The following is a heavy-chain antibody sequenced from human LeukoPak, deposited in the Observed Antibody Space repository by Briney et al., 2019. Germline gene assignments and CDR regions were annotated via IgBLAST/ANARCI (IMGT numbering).Heavy chain of an antibody. CDR3: AKLPPTCSGGSCYSPYYFDY. CDR2: ISGSGGST. D-gene: IGHD2-15*01. CDR1: GFTFSSYA. V-gene: IGHV3-23*01. J-gene: IGHJ4*02. Sequence: PGGSLGLSCAASGFTFSSYAMSWVRQAPGKGLEWVSAISGSGGSTYYADSVKGRFTISRDNSKNTLYLQMNSLRAEDTAVYYCAKLPPTCSGGSCYSPYYFDYWGQGTLVTVSS.